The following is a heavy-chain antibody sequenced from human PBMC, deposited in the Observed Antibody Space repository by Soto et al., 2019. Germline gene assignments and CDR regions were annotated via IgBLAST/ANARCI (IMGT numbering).Heavy chain of an antibody. CDR2: ISGSGGST. Sequence: GGSLRLSCAASGFTFSSYAMSWVHQAPGKGLEWVSAISGSGGSTYYADSVKGRFTISRDNSKNTLYLQMNSLRAEDTAVYYCAKDPDSIAAAGTDYWGQGTLVTVSS. D-gene: IGHD6-13*01. CDR3: AKDPDSIAAAGTDY. CDR1: GFTFSSYA. V-gene: IGHV3-23*01. J-gene: IGHJ4*02.